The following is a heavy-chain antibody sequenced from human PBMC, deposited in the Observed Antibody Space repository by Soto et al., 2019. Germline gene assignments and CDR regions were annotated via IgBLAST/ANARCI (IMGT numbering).Heavy chain of an antibody. Sequence: SETLSLTCTVSGGSVSSGSYYWSWIRQRPGKGLEWIGYIYYSGSTNYNPSLKSRVTISVDTSKNQFSLKLSSVTAADTAVYYCARGKRRDGSDYWGQGTLVTVSS. J-gene: IGHJ4*02. D-gene: IGHD5-12*01. CDR1: GGSVSSGSYY. CDR2: IYYSGST. CDR3: ARGKRRDGSDY. V-gene: IGHV4-61*01.